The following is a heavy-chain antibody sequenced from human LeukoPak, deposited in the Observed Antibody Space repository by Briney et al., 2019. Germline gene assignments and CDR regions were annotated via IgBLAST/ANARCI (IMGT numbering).Heavy chain of an antibody. CDR1: GFTFSSYG. Sequence: AGGSLRLSCAACGFTFSSYGMHSVRQAPGKGLEWVAVIWYDGSNKYYADSVKGRFTISRDNSKNTLYLQMNSLRAEDTAVYYCARTQPLAAPRHILDYYYYGMDFWGQGTTVTVSS. J-gene: IGHJ6*02. CDR2: IWYDGSNK. CDR3: ARTQPLAAPRHILDYYYYGMDF. D-gene: IGHD6-6*01. V-gene: IGHV3-33*01.